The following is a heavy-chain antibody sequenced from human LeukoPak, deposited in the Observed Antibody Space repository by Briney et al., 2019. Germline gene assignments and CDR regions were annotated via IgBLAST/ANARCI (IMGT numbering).Heavy chain of an antibody. D-gene: IGHD6-19*01. Sequence: PSETLSLTCTVSGGSISSGDYYWSWIRQPAGKGLEWIGRIYTSGSTNYNPSLKSRVTMSVDTSKNQFSLKLSSVTAADTAVYYCARDPRALGIAVSFDYWGQGILVTVSS. CDR1: GGSISSGDYY. V-gene: IGHV4-61*02. J-gene: IGHJ4*02. CDR3: ARDPRALGIAVSFDY. CDR2: IYTSGST.